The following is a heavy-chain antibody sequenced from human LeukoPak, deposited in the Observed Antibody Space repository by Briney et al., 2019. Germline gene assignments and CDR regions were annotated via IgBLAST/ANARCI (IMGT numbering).Heavy chain of an antibody. CDR3: AKDLRPGIAKEYYMDV. V-gene: IGHV3-23*01. Sequence: PGGSLRLSCAASGFSFSDYYMSWVRQAPGKGLEWVSAISGSGGSTYYADSVKGRFTISRDNSKNTLYLQMNSLRAEDTAVYYFAKDLRPGIAKEYYMDVWGKGTTVTVSS. CDR2: ISGSGGST. J-gene: IGHJ6*03. D-gene: IGHD6-13*01. CDR1: GFSFSDYY.